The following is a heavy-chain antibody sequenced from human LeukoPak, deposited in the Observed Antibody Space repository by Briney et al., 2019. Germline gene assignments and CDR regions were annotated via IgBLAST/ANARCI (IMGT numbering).Heavy chain of an antibody. J-gene: IGHJ4*02. CDR2: ISSGSSYI. CDR3: ARDPPAVAINTYG. D-gene: IGHD5-24*01. Sequence: PGGSLRLSCAASGFTFSSYSMNWVRQAPGKGLEWVSSISSGSSYIYHADSVKGRFTISRDNAKNSLYLQMNSLRAEDTAVYYCARDPPAVAINTYGWGQGTLVTVSS. V-gene: IGHV3-21*01. CDR1: GFTFSSYS.